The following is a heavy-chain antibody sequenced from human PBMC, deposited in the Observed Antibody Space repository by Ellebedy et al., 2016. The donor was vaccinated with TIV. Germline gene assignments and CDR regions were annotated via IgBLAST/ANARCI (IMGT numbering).Heavy chain of an antibody. Sequence: ASVKVSCXASGYSFPSYGISWVRQAPGQGLEWMGWISPYNGNTNYAQKLQGRVTMATDTSTTTAYMELRSLRSDDTAVYYCARDKMDDSSGYHDYWGQGTLVSVSS. J-gene: IGHJ4*02. CDR2: ISPYNGNT. V-gene: IGHV1-18*04. CDR3: ARDKMDDSSGYHDY. CDR1: GYSFPSYG. D-gene: IGHD3-22*01.